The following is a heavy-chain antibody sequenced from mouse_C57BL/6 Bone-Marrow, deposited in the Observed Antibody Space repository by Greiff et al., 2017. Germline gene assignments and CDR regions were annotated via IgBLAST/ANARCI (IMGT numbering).Heavy chain of an antibody. Sequence: QVQLQQSGAELVKPGASVKLSCKASGYTFTEYTIHWVKQRSGQGLEWIGWFYPGSGSIKYNERFKDKATLTADKSSNTVYMELSRLTSEDSAVYICARHEGYYDYGGYFDYWGQGTTLTVSS. CDR2: FYPGSGSI. CDR1: GYTFTEYT. D-gene: IGHD2-4*01. CDR3: ARHEGYYDYGGYFDY. V-gene: IGHV1-62-2*01. J-gene: IGHJ2*01.